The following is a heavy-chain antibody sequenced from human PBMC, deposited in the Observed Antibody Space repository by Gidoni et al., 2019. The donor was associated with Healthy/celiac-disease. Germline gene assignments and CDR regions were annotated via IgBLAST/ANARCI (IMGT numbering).Heavy chain of an antibody. CDR3: AREGGYVTIDY. V-gene: IGHV3-33*01. CDR1: GFTFSSYG. D-gene: IGHD5-12*01. Sequence: QVQLVESGGGVVQPGRSLRLSCAASGFTFSSYGMHWVRQAPGKGLEWVAVIWYDGSNKYYADAGKGRFTIYRDNSKNTLYLQMNSLRAEDTAVYYCAREGGYVTIDYWGQGTLVTVSA. J-gene: IGHJ4*02. CDR2: IWYDGSNK.